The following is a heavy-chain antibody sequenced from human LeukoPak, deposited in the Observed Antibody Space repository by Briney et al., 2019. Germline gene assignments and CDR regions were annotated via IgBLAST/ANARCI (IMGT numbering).Heavy chain of an antibody. D-gene: IGHD2-15*01. Sequence: KPSETLSLTCAVYGGSFSGYYWSWIRQPPGKGLEWIGEINHSGSTNYNPSLKSRVTISVDTSKNQFSLKLSSVTAADTAVYYCARGRSRYCSGGSCYAIDYWGQGTLVTVSS. J-gene: IGHJ4*02. CDR3: ARGRSRYCSGGSCYAIDY. CDR2: INHSGST. V-gene: IGHV4-34*01. CDR1: GGSFSGYY.